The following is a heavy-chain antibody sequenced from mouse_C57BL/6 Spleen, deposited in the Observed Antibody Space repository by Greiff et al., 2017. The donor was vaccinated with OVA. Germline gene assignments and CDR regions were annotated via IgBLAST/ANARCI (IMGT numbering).Heavy chain of an antibody. J-gene: IGHJ2*01. CDR2: IDPSDSET. CDR3: ARHYYGSSSLYFDY. Sequence: VQLQQPGAELVRPGSSVKLSCKASGYTFTSYWMHWVKQRPIQGLEWIGNIDPSDSETHYNQKFKDKATLTVDKSSSTAYMQLSSLTSEDSAVYYCARHYYGSSSLYFDYWGQGTTLTVSS. CDR1: GYTFTSYW. D-gene: IGHD1-1*01. V-gene: IGHV1-52*01.